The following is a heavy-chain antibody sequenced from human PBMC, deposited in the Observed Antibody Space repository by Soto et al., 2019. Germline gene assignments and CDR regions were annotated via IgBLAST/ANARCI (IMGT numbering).Heavy chain of an antibody. CDR1: GYTFTSYY. Sequence: ASVKGSCKASGYTFTSYYMRWVRQAPGQGLEWMGIINPSGGSTSYAQKFQGRVTMTRDTSTSTVYMELSSLRSEDTAVYYCAREITFGGVIVTGDYYFDYWGQGTLVTVSS. CDR2: INPSGGST. CDR3: AREITFGGVIVTGDYYFDY. J-gene: IGHJ4*02. D-gene: IGHD3-16*02. V-gene: IGHV1-46*03.